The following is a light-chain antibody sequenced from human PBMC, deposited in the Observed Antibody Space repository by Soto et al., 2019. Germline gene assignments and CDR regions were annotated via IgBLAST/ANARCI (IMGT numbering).Light chain of an antibody. V-gene: IGKV1-5*01. CDR3: QQYNSYSPT. CDR2: DAS. J-gene: IGKJ4*01. CDR1: QSISSW. Sequence: DIQMTQSPSTLSASVGDRVTITCRASQSISSWLAWYQQKPGEAPKLLIYDASSLESGVPSRFSGSGFGTEFTLTISSLQPDDFATYYCQQYNSYSPTFGGGTKVDIK.